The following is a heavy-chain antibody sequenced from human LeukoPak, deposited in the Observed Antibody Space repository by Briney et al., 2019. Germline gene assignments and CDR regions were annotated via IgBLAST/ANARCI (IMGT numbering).Heavy chain of an antibody. D-gene: IGHD3-16*01. J-gene: IGHJ5*02. V-gene: IGHV1-24*01. Sequence: ASVKVSCKVSGYTLTELSMHWVRQAPGKGLEWMGGFDPEDSETIYAQKFQGRVTMTEDTSTDTAYMELSSLRSEDTAVYYCATDHRGGRTNWFDPWGQGTLVTVSS. CDR3: ATDHRGGRTNWFDP. CDR1: GYTLTELS. CDR2: FDPEDSET.